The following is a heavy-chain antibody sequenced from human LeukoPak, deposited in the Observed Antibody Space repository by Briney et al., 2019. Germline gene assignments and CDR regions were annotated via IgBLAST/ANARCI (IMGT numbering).Heavy chain of an antibody. D-gene: IGHD4-23*01. J-gene: IGHJ2*01. CDR1: GYTFTSYD. CDR2: MNPNSGNT. V-gene: IGHV1-8*01. Sequence: ASVKVSCKASGYTFTSYDINWVRQATGQGLEWMGWMNPNSGNTGYAQKFQGRVTMTRNTSISTAYMELSSLRSEDTAVYYYARSVYGGNPRVDYWYFDLWGRGTLVTVSS. CDR3: ARSVYGGNPRVDYWYFDL.